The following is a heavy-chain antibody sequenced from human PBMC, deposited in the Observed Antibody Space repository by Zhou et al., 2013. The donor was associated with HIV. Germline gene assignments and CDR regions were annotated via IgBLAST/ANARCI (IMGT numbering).Heavy chain of an antibody. V-gene: IGHV4-34*02. CDR1: GGSFSGYY. CDR3: ARGPGNWGNYYYYMDV. CDR2: INHSGRT. J-gene: IGHJ6*03. Sequence: VQLQQWGAGMLKPSETLSLTCAVYGGSFSGYYWSWIRQPPGKGLEWIGEINHSGRTNYNPSLKSRVTISVDTSKNQCSLKLNSVTAADTAVYYCARGPGNWGNYYYYMDVWGKGTTVTVSS. D-gene: IGHD7-27*01.